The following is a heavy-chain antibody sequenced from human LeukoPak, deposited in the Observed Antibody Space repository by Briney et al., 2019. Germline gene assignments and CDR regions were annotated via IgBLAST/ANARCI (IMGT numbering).Heavy chain of an antibody. CDR2: INHSGST. CDR1: GGSFSGYY. V-gene: IGHV4-34*01. D-gene: IGHD1-1*01. J-gene: IGHJ4*02. Sequence: PSETLSLTCAVSGGSFSGYYWSWVRQPPGKGLEWIGEINHSGSTNYNPSLKSRVTISVDTSKNQFSLKLSSVTAADAAVYYCARGVVGRYFDYWGQGTLVTVSS. CDR3: ARGVVGRYFDY.